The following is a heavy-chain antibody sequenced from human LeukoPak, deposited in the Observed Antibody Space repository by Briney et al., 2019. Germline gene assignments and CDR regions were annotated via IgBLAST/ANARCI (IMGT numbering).Heavy chain of an antibody. D-gene: IGHD6-13*01. CDR2: IIPIFGTA. J-gene: IGHJ3*02. V-gene: IGHV1-69*01. Sequence: GSSVKVSCKASGGTFSSYAISWVRQAPGQGLKWMGGIIPIFGTANYAQKFQGRVTITADESTSTAYMELSSLRSEDTAVYYCASGIAAAGLFDIWGQGTMVTVSS. CDR1: GGTFSSYA. CDR3: ASGIAAAGLFDI.